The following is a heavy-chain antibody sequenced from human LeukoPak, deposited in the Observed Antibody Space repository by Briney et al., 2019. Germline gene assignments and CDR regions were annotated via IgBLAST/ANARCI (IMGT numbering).Heavy chain of an antibody. CDR1: GGSLTNYY. J-gene: IGHJ4*01. D-gene: IGHD3-22*01. V-gene: IGHV4-59*01. Sequence: PSETLSLTCTVSGGSLTNYYWTWIRQSPGKGLEWIGHIYYSGNTNYNPSLKSRVTISIDTSKNQFSLKLSSVTAADTAVYYCSRVRAYYYSTGYYYWGRGILVTVSS. CDR2: IYYSGNT. CDR3: SRVRAYYYSTGYYY.